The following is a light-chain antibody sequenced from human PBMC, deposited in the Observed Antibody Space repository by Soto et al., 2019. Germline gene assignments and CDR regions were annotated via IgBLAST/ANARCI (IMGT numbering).Light chain of an antibody. V-gene: IGKV1-9*01. CDR3: QQTRSYPST. CDR2: TAS. CDR1: QDIAIY. J-gene: IGKJ4*01. Sequence: IQLTQSPPSLSASVGDRVTITCRASQDIAIYLAWYQQKPGEAPNLLIHTASTLHGGVPSRFSGSGSGTDFTLTITSLQAEGFATYYCQQTRSYPSTFGGGTKVDIK.